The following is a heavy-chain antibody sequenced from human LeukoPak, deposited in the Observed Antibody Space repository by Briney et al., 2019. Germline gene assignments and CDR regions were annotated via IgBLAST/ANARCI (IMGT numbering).Heavy chain of an antibody. CDR3: VRDGSYYDSSGYYHLY. V-gene: IGHV1-18*01. J-gene: IGHJ4*02. CDR2: ISAYNGNT. CDR1: GYTFTSYG. Sequence: ASVKVSCKASGYTFTSYGISWVRQAPGQGLEWMGWISAYNGNTNYAQKLQGRVTMTTDTSTSTAYMELRSLRSDDTAVYYCVRDGSYYDSSGYYHLYWGQGTLVTVSS. D-gene: IGHD3-22*01.